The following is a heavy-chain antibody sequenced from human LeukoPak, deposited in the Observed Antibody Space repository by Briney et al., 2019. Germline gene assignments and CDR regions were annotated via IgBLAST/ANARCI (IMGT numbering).Heavy chain of an antibody. CDR2: IYYSGST. CDR1: GGSISSHY. J-gene: IGHJ5*02. D-gene: IGHD2-2*01. Sequence: PSETLSLTCTVSGGSISSHYWSWIRQPPGKGLEWIGYIYYSGSTNYKPSLKSRVTISVDTSKNQFSLKLSSVTAADTAVYYCARVLTAVYNWFDPWGQGTLVTVSS. CDR3: ARVLTAVYNWFDP. V-gene: IGHV4-59*11.